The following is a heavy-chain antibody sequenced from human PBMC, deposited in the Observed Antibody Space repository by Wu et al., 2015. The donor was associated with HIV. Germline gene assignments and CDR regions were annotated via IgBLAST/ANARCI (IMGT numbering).Heavy chain of an antibody. V-gene: IGHV1-2*02. CDR3: ARGKPYYYGSGIGYFDY. CDR1: GYTFTGYY. J-gene: IGHJ4*02. CDR2: INPNSGGT. Sequence: QVQLVQSGAEVKKPGASVKVSCKASGYTFTGYYMHWVRQAPGQGLEWMGWINPNSGGTNYAQKFQGRVTMTRDTSISTAYMELSRLRSDDTAVYYCARGKPYYYGSGIGYFDYWGQGTLVTVSS. D-gene: IGHD3-10*01.